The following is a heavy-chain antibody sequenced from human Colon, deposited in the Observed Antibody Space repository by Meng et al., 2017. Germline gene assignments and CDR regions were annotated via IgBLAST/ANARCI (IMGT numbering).Heavy chain of an antibody. CDR3: ARHISILGQRGFDY. Sequence: RLPAAGPVRVKPSGALSLPSAVSGGSISSNWWSWVRQPPGQGLEWIGEFFHTGRTNYDPSLKSRVTISVDKSNTQFSLKLTFVTVADTAVYYCARHISILGQRGFDYWGQGTLVTVSS. D-gene: IGHD3/OR15-3a*01. V-gene: IGHV4-4*02. CDR1: GGSISSNW. J-gene: IGHJ4*02. CDR2: FFHTGRT.